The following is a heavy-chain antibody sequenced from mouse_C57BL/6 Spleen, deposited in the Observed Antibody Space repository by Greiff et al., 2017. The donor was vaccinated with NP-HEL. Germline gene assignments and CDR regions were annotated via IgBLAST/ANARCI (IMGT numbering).Heavy chain of an antibody. J-gene: IGHJ2*01. CDR2: INPNNGGT. V-gene: IGHV1-26*01. Sequence: EVQLQQSGPELVKPGASVKISCKASGYTFTDYYMNWVKQSHGKSLEWIGDINPNNGGTSYNQKFKGKATLTVDKSSSTAYMELRSLTSEDSAVYYCARSGYYDNFDYWGQGTTLTVSS. D-gene: IGHD1-1*01. CDR1: GYTFTDYY. CDR3: ARSGYYDNFDY.